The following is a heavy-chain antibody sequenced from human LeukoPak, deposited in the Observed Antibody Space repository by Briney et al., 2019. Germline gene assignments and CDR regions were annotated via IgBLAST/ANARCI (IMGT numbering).Heavy chain of an antibody. CDR2: ISGSGGST. Sequence: GGSLRLPCAASGFTFSSYAMSWVRQAPGKGLEWVSAISGSGGSTYYADSVKGRFTISRDNSKNTLYLQMNSLRAEDTAVYYCAKSPAAHAYYYYYMDVWGKGTTVTVSS. J-gene: IGHJ6*03. D-gene: IGHD2-2*01. V-gene: IGHV3-23*01. CDR1: GFTFSSYA. CDR3: AKSPAAHAYYYYYMDV.